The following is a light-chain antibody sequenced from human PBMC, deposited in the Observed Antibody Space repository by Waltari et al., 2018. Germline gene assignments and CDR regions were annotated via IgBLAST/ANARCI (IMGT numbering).Light chain of an antibody. CDR2: KAS. V-gene: IGKV1-5*03. CDR1: QNINSW. CDR3: QQYDSYPYT. Sequence: DIQMTQSPSTLSASVGDRVTITFRASQNINSWLAWYQQKPGKAPKLLIYKASTLETGVPSRFSGSGSGTEFTLAITSLQPDDFASYYCQQYDSYPYTFGQGTRLEI. J-gene: IGKJ2*01.